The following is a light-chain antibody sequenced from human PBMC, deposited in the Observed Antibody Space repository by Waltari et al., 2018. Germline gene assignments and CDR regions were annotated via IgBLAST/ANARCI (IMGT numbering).Light chain of an antibody. CDR2: DNN. V-gene: IGLV1-51*01. J-gene: IGLJ7*01. CDR3: GAWDNDLSARF. CDR1: TSNIGDYY. Sequence: QSVLTQPPSVSGDPGQRVTISCTGSTSNIGDYYVYWYQQFPGTAPKLLIHDNNKRPSGVSDLFSASKSGSSASLTITGLQPGDEADYYCGAWDNDLSARFFGGGTRLTV.